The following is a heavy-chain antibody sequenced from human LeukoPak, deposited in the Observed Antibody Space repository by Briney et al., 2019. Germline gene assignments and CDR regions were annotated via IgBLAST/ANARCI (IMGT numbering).Heavy chain of an antibody. J-gene: IGHJ4*02. CDR3: AKDSGSQNTDFDY. CDR2: ISWNSGSI. Sequence: GRSLRLPCAASGFTFDDYAMHWVRQAPGKGLEWVSGISWNSGSIGYADSVKGRFTISRDNAKNSLYLQMNSLRAEDAALYYCAKDSGSQNTDFDYWGQGTLVTVSS. V-gene: IGHV3-9*01. D-gene: IGHD1-26*01. CDR1: GFTFDDYA.